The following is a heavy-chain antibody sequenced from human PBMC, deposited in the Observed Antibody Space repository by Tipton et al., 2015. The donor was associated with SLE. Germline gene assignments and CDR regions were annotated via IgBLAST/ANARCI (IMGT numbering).Heavy chain of an antibody. CDR1: GGTFSSYT. Sequence: QSGAEVKKPGSSVKVSCKASGGTFSSYTISWVRQAPGQGLEWMGGIIPIFGTANYAQKFQGRVTITADKSTSTAYMELSSLRSEDTAVYYCARDKGRQWLVREDYYYMDVWGKGTTVTVSS. CDR2: IIPIFGTA. J-gene: IGHJ6*03. CDR3: ARDKGRQWLVREDYYYMDV. V-gene: IGHV1-69*06. D-gene: IGHD6-19*01.